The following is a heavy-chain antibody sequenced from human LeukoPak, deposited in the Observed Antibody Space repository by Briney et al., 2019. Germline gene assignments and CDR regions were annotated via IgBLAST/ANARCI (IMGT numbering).Heavy chain of an antibody. Sequence: GGSLRLSCVASGFTFGKYWMSWVRQSPGKGLEWVANIKLDGSEKNYVDSVKGRFTISRDNTKNSLYLQMNSLRVEDTAVFYCARDQYDTWSRRGNFDSWGKGTLVIVSS. CDR1: GFTFGKYW. V-gene: IGHV3-7*03. J-gene: IGHJ4*02. CDR2: IKLDGSEK. D-gene: IGHD3-3*01. CDR3: ARDQYDTWSRRGNFDS.